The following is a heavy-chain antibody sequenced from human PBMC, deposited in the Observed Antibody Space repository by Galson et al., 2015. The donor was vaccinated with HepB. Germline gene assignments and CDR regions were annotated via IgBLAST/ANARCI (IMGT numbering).Heavy chain of an antibody. Sequence: SLRLSCAASGFTFSSYWMSWVRQAPGKGLEWVANIKQDGSEKYYVDSVKGRFTISRDNAKNSLYLQMNSLRAEDTAVYYCARDNSSSWQAFDYWGQGTLVTVSS. CDR2: IKQDGSEK. D-gene: IGHD6-13*01. CDR1: GFTFSSYW. J-gene: IGHJ4*02. V-gene: IGHV3-7*01. CDR3: ARDNSSSWQAFDY.